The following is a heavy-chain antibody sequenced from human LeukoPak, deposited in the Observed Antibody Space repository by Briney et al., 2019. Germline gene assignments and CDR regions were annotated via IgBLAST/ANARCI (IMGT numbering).Heavy chain of an antibody. CDR2: INHSGCT. CDR3: ARGAQTYYDKAPVDY. J-gene: IGHJ4*02. V-gene: IGHV4-34*01. Sequence: SSETLSLTCAVYGGSFSGYYWSWIRQPPGKGLEWIGEINHSGCTNYNPSPKSRVTLSVDTSKSQFSLKLNSMTAADTAVYYCARGAQTYYDKAPVDYWGQGTLVTVSS. CDR1: GGSFSGYY. D-gene: IGHD3-22*01.